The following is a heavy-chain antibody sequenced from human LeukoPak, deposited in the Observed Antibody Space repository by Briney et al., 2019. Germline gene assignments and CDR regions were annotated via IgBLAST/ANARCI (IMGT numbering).Heavy chain of an antibody. CDR1: GFTFSSYE. CDR2: INSIGTTI. Sequence: GGSLRLSCAASGFTFSSYEMNWVRQAPGKGLEWVSYINSIGTTIYYADSVRGRFTISRDNAKNSLYLQMNSLRVEDTAVYYCARDGGHSTDLDYWGQGILVTVSS. D-gene: IGHD2-8*02. J-gene: IGHJ4*02. V-gene: IGHV3-48*03. CDR3: ARDGGHSTDLDY.